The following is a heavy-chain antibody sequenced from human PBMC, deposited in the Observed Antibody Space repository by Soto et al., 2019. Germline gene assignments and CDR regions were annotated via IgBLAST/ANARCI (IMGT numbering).Heavy chain of an antibody. CDR1: GLPVSSHG. D-gene: IGHD1-1*01. CDR2: INAIGGST. Sequence: EVQLLESGGGLAQPGGSLRLSCVVCGLPVSSHGMSWVRQAPGKGLEWVSGINAIGGSTYYADSVKGRFTISRDSSENTVYLPMISFRVEDTAVYFCARGERGVLDIWGEWTMVTVSS. CDR3: ARGERGVLDI. J-gene: IGHJ3*02. V-gene: IGHV3-23*01.